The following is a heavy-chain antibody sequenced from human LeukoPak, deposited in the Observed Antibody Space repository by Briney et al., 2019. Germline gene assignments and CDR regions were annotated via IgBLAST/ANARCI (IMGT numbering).Heavy chain of an antibody. Sequence: GGSLRLSCATSGFNFSSFWMNWVRQVPGKGLEWVANINNDGGDKYYVDSVKGRFTISRDNAKNSLYLEVHSLRAEDTAVYYCARNTYYDFWSRHYGLDFWGQGTLVAVSS. CDR3: ARNTYYDFWSRHYGLDF. CDR1: GFNFSSFW. D-gene: IGHD3-3*01. CDR2: INNDGGDK. J-gene: IGHJ4*02. V-gene: IGHV3-7*01.